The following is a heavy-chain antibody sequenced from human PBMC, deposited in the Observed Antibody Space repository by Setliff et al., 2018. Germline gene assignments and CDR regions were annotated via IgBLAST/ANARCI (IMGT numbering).Heavy chain of an antibody. V-gene: IGHV4-39*07. CDR2: IYFGGNT. D-gene: IGHD1-26*01. Sequence: PSESLSLTCTVPRGSISDNGYFWGWVRQPPGKGLEWIGNIYFGGNTYFNPSFKSRVTMSIDTSNSQFSLKLSPVTAADTAIYYCARDASASDGRNAFDIWGQGTMVTVSS. J-gene: IGHJ3*02. CDR1: RGSISDNGYF. CDR3: ARDASASDGRNAFDI.